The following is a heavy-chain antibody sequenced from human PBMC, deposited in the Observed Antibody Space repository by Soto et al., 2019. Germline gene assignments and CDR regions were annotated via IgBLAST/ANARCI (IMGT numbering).Heavy chain of an antibody. Sequence: GGSLRLSCAAPGFTFSSYAMSWVRQAPGKGLEWVSAISGSGGSTYYADSVKGRFTISRDNSKNTLYLQMNSLRAEDTAVYYCAKDPNYYDSSGYYRYFDCWGQGTLVTVSS. V-gene: IGHV3-23*01. J-gene: IGHJ4*02. CDR3: AKDPNYYDSSGYYRYFDC. CDR2: ISGSGGST. CDR1: GFTFSSYA. D-gene: IGHD3-22*01.